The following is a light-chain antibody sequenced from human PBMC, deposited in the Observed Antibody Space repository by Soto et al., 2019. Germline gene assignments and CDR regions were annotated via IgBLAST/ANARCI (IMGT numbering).Light chain of an antibody. V-gene: IGKV3-11*01. CDR2: EVS. CDR3: QQRSNWPRT. Sequence: PQYPSTLSASAGDRVTITCRASQSISNYLIWYQQEPGQAPRLLSYEVSNRATGIPARFSGSGSGTDFTLTISSLEPEDFAVYYCQQRSNWPRTFGQGAKVDIK. CDR1: QSISNY. J-gene: IGKJ1*01.